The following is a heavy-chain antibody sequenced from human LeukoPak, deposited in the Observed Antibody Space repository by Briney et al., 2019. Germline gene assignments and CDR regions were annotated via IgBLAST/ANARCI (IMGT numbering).Heavy chain of an antibody. CDR2: ISGSGGST. CDR3: AKSGRYYGSGTPDY. V-gene: IGHV3-23*01. Sequence: QPGGSLRLSCAASGFTFSSYAMSWVRQAPGKGLEWVSAISGSGGSTYYADSVKGRFTISRDNSKNTLYLQMNSLRAEDTAVYYCAKSGRYYGSGTPDYWGQGTLATVSS. J-gene: IGHJ4*02. CDR1: GFTFSSYA. D-gene: IGHD3-10*01.